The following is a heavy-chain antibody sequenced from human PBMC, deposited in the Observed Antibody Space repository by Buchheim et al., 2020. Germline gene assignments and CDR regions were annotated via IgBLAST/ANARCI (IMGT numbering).Heavy chain of an antibody. V-gene: IGHV4-59*12. J-gene: IGHJ5*02. D-gene: IGHD3-10*01. Sequence: QVQLQESGPGLVKPSETLSLTCTVSGGSISSYYWSWIRQPSGKGLEWIGYIYYSGSTNYNPSLKSRVTISVERSKKQFSLTLSSVTAPDTAVYYCARAGVAYYYGSGSPNWFDPWGQGTL. CDR3: ARAGVAYYYGSGSPNWFDP. CDR2: IYYSGST. CDR1: GGSISSYY.